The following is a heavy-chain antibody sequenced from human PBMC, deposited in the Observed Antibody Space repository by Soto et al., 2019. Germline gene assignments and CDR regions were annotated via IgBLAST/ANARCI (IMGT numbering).Heavy chain of an antibody. CDR3: ARSSGYVPGGY. CDR2: IHHSGST. CDR1: GYPISSGYY. V-gene: IGHV4-38-2*01. D-gene: IGHD5-12*01. Sequence: ETLSLTCAVSGYPISSGYYWGWIRQPPGKGLEWIGIIHHSGSTYYNPSLRSRITISVDTSKNQFSLKMPSVTAADTAVYYCARSSGYVPGGYWGQGILVTVSS. J-gene: IGHJ4*02.